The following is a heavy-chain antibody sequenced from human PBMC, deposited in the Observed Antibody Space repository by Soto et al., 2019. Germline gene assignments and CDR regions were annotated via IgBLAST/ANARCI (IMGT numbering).Heavy chain of an antibody. J-gene: IGHJ5*02. CDR1: GGSFNGYY. D-gene: IGHD2-15*01. Sequence: SETLSLTCAVYGGSFNGYYLSWIRQPPGKGLEWIGEINHSGSTNYNPSLKSRVTISVDTSNNQFSLKLSSVPAADTAVYYCARKKYCSGGSCYGGFDPWGQGTLVTVSS. CDR3: ARKKYCSGGSCYGGFDP. V-gene: IGHV4-34*01. CDR2: INHSGST.